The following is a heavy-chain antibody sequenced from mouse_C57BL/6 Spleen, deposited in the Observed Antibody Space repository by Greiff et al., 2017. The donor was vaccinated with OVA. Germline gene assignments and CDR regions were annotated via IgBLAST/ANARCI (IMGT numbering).Heavy chain of an antibody. J-gene: IGHJ4*01. CDR1: GFTFSDYG. V-gene: IGHV5-17*01. CDR2: ISSGSSTI. D-gene: IGHD2-14*01. Sequence: EVKVVESGGGLVKPGGSLKLSCAASGFTFSDYGMHWVRQAPEKGLEWVAYISSGSSTIYYADTVKGRFTISRDNAKNTLFLQMTSLRSEDTAMYYCARMGYGDAMDYWGQGTSVTVSS. CDR3: ARMGYGDAMDY.